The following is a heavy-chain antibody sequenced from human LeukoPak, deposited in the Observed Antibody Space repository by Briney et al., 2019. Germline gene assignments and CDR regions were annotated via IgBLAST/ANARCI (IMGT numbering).Heavy chain of an antibody. V-gene: IGHV3-74*01. Sequence: GGSLRLSCAASGFTFSSYWMHWVRQAPGKGLVWVSRINSDGSSTSYADSVKGRFTISRDNAKNTLYLQMNSLRAEDTAVYYCARMGITIFGVTRNWFDPWGQGTLVTVSS. CDR3: ARMGITIFGVTRNWFDP. CDR1: GFTFSSYW. CDR2: INSDGSST. D-gene: IGHD3-3*01. J-gene: IGHJ5*02.